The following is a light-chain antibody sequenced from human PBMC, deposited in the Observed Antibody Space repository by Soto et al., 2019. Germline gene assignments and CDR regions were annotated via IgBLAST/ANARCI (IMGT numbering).Light chain of an antibody. CDR2: ANS. CDR1: SSNIGAHYD. CDR3: QSYDNSLSVYV. Sequence: QSVLTQPPSVSVAPGQRVTISCTGSSSNIGAHYDVHWYQQLPGTAPKLLIYANSNRPSGVPDRFSGSKSGTSASLAITGLQAEDEADYYCQSYDNSLSVYVFGTGTKVTVL. J-gene: IGLJ1*01. V-gene: IGLV1-40*01.